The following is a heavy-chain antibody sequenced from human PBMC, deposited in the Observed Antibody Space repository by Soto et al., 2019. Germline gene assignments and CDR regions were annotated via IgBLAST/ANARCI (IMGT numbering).Heavy chain of an antibody. J-gene: IGHJ6*02. CDR2: ISYDGSNK. CDR1: GFTFSSYC. CDR3: AKGLLGYYDFWTSLYYYYGMDV. V-gene: IGHV3-30*18. Sequence: GGSLRLSCAASGFTFSSYCMHWVRQAPGKGLEWVAVISYDGSNKYYADSVKGRFTISRDNSKNTLYPQMNSLRAEDTAVYYCAKGLLGYYDFWTSLYYYYGMDVWGQGTTVTVSS. D-gene: IGHD3-3*01.